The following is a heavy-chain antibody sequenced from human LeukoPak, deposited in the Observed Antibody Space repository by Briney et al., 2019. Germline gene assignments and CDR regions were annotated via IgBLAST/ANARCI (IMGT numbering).Heavy chain of an antibody. CDR1: GFTFSSYA. CDR2: ISGSGGST. Sequence: GGSLRLSCAASGFTFSSYAMSWVRQAPGKGLEWVSAISGSGGSTYYADSVKGRFTISRGNSKNTLYLQMNSLRAEDTAVYYCAKDGDILTGYLDYWGQGTLVTVSS. V-gene: IGHV3-23*01. J-gene: IGHJ4*02. D-gene: IGHD3-9*01. CDR3: AKDGDILTGYLDY.